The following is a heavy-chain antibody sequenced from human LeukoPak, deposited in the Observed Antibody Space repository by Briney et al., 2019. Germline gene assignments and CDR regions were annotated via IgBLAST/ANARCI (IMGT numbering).Heavy chain of an antibody. D-gene: IGHD3-22*01. CDR2: IYSGGST. CDR3: ARDSYYYDSSARWFDP. J-gene: IGHJ5*02. V-gene: IGHV3-53*01. CDR1: GFTVSSNY. Sequence: GGSLRLSCAASGFTVSSNYMSWVRQAPGKGLEWVSVIYSGGSTYYADSVKGRFTISRDSSKNTLYLQMNSLRAEDTAVYYCARDSYYYDSSARWFDPWGQGTLVTVSS.